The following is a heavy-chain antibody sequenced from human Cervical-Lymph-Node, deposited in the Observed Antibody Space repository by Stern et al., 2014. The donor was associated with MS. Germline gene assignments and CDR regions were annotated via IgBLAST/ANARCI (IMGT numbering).Heavy chain of an antibody. D-gene: IGHD6-13*01. CDR2: IYYTGST. Sequence: VQLVESGPGLVKPSQTLSLTCSVSGASISNGGYYWNWIRQHPGKGLEWIGYIYYTGSTYYNPSLKSRVLISVDTSKNHFSLRLSSVTAADTAVYYCARSQLTVAAAHGYWGQGTLVTVSS. CDR1: GASISNGGYY. CDR3: ARSQLTVAAAHGY. V-gene: IGHV4-31*03. J-gene: IGHJ4*02.